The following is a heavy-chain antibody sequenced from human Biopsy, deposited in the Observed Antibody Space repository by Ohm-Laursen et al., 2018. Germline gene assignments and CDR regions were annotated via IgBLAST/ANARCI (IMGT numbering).Heavy chain of an antibody. D-gene: IGHD6-25*01. CDR2: IRGSSNNI. CDR3: TKRRTAVRPFDS. J-gene: IGHJ4*01. CDR1: GFIFSDYG. V-gene: IGHV3-9*01. Sequence: SLRLSCSASGFIFSDYGMHWVRQAPGKGLEWVSGIRGSSNNIIYADSVRGRFTISRDNAKSSLYLEMNSLRSEDTAFYYCTKRRTAVRPFDSWGHGTLVTVSS.